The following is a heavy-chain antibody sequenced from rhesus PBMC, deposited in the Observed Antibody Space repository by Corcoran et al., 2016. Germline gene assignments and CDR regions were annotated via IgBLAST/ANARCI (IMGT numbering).Heavy chain of an antibody. CDR1: GGSISGYYY. CDR2: ICGSGGSN. V-gene: IGHV4S14*01. Sequence: QVQLQESGPGLVKPSETLSLTCAVSGGSISGYYYWSWIRQPPGKGLEWIGSICGSGGSNYLNPSLQSRVTLSVDTSKNQFSLKLSSVTAADTAVYYCASDPLTAGTDYFDYWGQGVLVTVSS. D-gene: IGHD5-24*01. J-gene: IGHJ4*01. CDR3: ASDPLTAGTDYFDY.